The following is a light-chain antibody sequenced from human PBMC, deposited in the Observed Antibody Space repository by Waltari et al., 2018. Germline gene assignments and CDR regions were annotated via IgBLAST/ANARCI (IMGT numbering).Light chain of an antibody. Sequence: DIQMIQSPSTLSASVGDRVTITCRASQSISDWLAWYQQKPGKAPKLLIYKASDLESGVPSRFSGSGSGTEFTLTISSLQPDDFATYYCQHYDGFPWTFGQGTEVESK. CDR1: QSISDW. CDR3: QHYDGFPWT. J-gene: IGKJ1*01. V-gene: IGKV1-5*03. CDR2: KAS.